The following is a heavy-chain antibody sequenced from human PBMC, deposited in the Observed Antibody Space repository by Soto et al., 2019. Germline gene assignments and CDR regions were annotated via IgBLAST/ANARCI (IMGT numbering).Heavy chain of an antibody. CDR3: ARTIVGATNYYFDY. V-gene: IGHV2-5*02. J-gene: IGHJ4*02. D-gene: IGHD1-26*01. Sequence: PTLVNPTHTLAMPCTSSVVALFTSKVGVGWIRQPPGKALEWLALIYWDDDKRYSPSLKSRLTITKDTSKNQVVLTMTNMDPVDTATYYCARTIVGATNYYFDYWGQGTLVTVSS. CDR2: IYWDDDK. CDR1: VVALFTSKVG.